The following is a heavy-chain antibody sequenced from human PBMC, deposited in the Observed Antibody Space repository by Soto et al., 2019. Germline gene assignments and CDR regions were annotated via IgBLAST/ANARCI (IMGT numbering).Heavy chain of an antibody. CDR2: ISSSGSTI. Sequence: GGSLRLSCAASGFTFSSYEMNWVRQAPGKGLEWVSYISSSGSTIYYADSVKGRFTISRDNAKNSLYLQMNSLRAEDTAVYYCARVLGGSSSGNFDYWGQGTLVTVSS. CDR3: ARVLGGSSSGNFDY. CDR1: GFTFSSYE. J-gene: IGHJ4*02. V-gene: IGHV3-48*03. D-gene: IGHD6-6*01.